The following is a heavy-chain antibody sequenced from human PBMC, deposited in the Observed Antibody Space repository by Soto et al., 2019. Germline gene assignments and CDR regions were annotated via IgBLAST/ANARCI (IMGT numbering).Heavy chain of an antibody. CDR2: IYYSGST. CDR3: SSNSETVREGDLELMDYYYYYMDV. D-gene: IGHD3-3*01. Sequence: SETLSLTCTVSGGSISSSSYYWGWIRQPPGKGLEWIGSIYYSGSTYYNPSLKSRVTISVDTSKNQFSLKLSSVTAADTAVYYCSSNSETVREGDLELMDYYYYYMDVWGKGTTVTVSS. J-gene: IGHJ6*03. CDR1: GGSISSSSYY. V-gene: IGHV4-39*01.